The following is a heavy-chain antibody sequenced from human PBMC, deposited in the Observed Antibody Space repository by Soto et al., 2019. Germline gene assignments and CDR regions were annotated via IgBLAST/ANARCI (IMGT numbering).Heavy chain of an antibody. V-gene: IGHV4-39*01. Sequence: QLHLQESGPGLVKPSETLSLTCIVSGGSLSSSSYYWAWIRQPPGKGLEWIGTIYYNGNTYYNPSLKSRVTIALDTSKNEFSLKLSSVTATDTAVYYCGRHAWTYSLLAINYWGQGPLATVSS. CDR3: GRHAWTYSLLAINY. D-gene: IGHD2-8*02. J-gene: IGHJ4*02. CDR1: GGSLSSSSYY. CDR2: IYYNGNT.